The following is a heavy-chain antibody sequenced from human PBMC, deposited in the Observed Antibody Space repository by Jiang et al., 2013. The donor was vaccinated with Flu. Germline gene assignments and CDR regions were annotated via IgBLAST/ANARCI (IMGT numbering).Heavy chain of an antibody. Sequence: VQLVESGGEIKKPGASVTVSCKTSGYIFSQHAITWVRQAPGQGLEWMGWISVIDGNTNVAQKFQDRVTLTRDTSTTTAYMELRSLRPDDTAVYFCARGGSPGPQWLMNYWGQGSLVTVSS. CDR1: GYIFSQHA. CDR2: ISVIDGNT. J-gene: IGHJ4*02. V-gene: IGHV1-18*04. D-gene: IGHD5-24*01. CDR3: ARGGSPGPQWLMNY.